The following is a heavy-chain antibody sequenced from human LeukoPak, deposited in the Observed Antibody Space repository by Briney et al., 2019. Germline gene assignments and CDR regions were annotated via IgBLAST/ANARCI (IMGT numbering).Heavy chain of an antibody. D-gene: IGHD3-22*01. Sequence: GGSLRLSCEASGFTFSSYSMIWVRQAPGEGLEWASYISSSSSIIKYADSVKGRFTISRDNAKNSLYLQMNSLRAEDTAVYYCARDYWYYDSSGYYSLPFDYWGQGTLVTVSS. J-gene: IGHJ4*02. CDR3: ARDYWYYDSSGYYSLPFDY. CDR1: GFTFSSYS. V-gene: IGHV3-48*04. CDR2: ISSSSSII.